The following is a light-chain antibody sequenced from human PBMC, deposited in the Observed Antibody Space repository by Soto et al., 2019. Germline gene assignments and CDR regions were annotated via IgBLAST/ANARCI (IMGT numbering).Light chain of an antibody. CDR2: DVS. J-gene: IGLJ2*01. V-gene: IGLV2-14*01. CDR1: SRDVGGYNY. Sequence: SALTQPASVSGAPGQAVTLSCTGTSRDVGGYNYVSWYQQHPGKAPKLMIYDVSNRPSGVSNRFSGSKSGNTASLTISGLQAEDEADYYCSSYTSSSTLVVFGGGTKVTVL. CDR3: SSYTSSSTLVV.